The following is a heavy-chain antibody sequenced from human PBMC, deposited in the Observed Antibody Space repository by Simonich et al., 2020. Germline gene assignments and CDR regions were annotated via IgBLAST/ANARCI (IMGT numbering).Heavy chain of an antibody. CDR1: GFTFSSYA. CDR3: AKDSSLVGATDWFDP. D-gene: IGHD1-26*01. V-gene: IGHV3-23*01. CDR2: IRGSGGST. J-gene: IGHJ5*02. Sequence: EVQLLESGGGLVQPGGSLRLSCAASGFTFSSYAMSWVRQAPGKGLDGGQAIRGSGGSTYYADSVNGRFTISRDNSKNTLYLQMNSLRAEDTAVYYCAKDSSLVGATDWFDPWGQGTLVTVSS.